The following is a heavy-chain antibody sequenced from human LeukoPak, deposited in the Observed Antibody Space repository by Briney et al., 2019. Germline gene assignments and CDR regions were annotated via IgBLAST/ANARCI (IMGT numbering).Heavy chain of an antibody. D-gene: IGHD2-2*01. CDR3: AKDHLGYCNSTSCSGGSDY. J-gene: IGHJ4*02. Sequence: GGSLRLSCAASGFTFSSYGMHWVGQAPGKGLEWVAFIRYDGSNKYYADSVKGRFTISRDNSKNTLYLQMNSLRAEDTAVYYCAKDHLGYCNSTSCSGGSDYWGQGTLVTVSS. CDR1: GFTFSSYG. V-gene: IGHV3-30*02. CDR2: IRYDGSNK.